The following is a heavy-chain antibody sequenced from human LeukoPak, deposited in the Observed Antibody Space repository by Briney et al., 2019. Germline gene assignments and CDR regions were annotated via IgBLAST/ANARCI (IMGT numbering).Heavy chain of an antibody. CDR2: IYYSGST. CDR3: ARVTGYVIEDYFDY. Sequence: SETLSLTCTVSGGSISSYYWSWIRRPPGKGLEWIGYIYYSGSTNYNPSLKSRVTISVDTSKNQFSLKLRSVTAADTAVYYCARVTGYVIEDYFDYWGQGTLVTVSS. J-gene: IGHJ4*02. CDR1: GGSISSYY. D-gene: IGHD3-22*01. V-gene: IGHV4-59*01.